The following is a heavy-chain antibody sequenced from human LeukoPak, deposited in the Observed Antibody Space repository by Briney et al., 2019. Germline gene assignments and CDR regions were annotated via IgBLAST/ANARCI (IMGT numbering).Heavy chain of an antibody. CDR1: GGSFSGDF. Sequence: PSETLSLTCAVYGGSFSGDFWSWVRQSPGKGLEWIGEINHGGSTNYNPSLKSRVTISVDTSKNQFSLKLSSVTAADTAVYYCASGSYSDGSGYWGQGTLVTVSS. D-gene: IGHD1-26*01. CDR2: INHGGST. CDR3: ASGSYSDGSGY. V-gene: IGHV4-34*01. J-gene: IGHJ4*02.